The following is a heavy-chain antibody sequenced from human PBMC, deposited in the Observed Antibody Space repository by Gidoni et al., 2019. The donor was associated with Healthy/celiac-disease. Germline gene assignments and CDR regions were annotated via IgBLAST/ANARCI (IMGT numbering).Heavy chain of an antibody. Sequence: QLQPQESGPGLVKPPETLSLTCTVSGCSISSSSSHWGGIRPPPGKGREWIGSIYYIGRTYYNPSLNSRVTISVDTSKNQFSLKLSSVTAADTAVYYCARPLGYCSSTSCYKGWFDPWGQGTLVTVSS. CDR1: GCSISSSSSH. CDR2: IYYIGRT. CDR3: ARPLGYCSSTSCYKGWFDP. D-gene: IGHD2-2*02. J-gene: IGHJ5*02. V-gene: IGHV4-39*01.